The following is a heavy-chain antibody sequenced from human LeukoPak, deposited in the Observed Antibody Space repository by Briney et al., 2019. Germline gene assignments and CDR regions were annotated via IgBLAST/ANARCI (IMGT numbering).Heavy chain of an antibody. CDR3: ARDNDYGDY. V-gene: IGHV3-64D*06. CDR2: IRSNGGST. J-gene: IGHJ4*02. CDR1: GFTFSSYA. Sequence: GGSLRLSCSASGFTFSSYAMHWVRQAPGKGLEDVSAIRSNGGSTYYADSVKDRFTISRDNSKNTLYLQMSSLRTEDTAVYYCARDNDYGDYWGQGTLVTVSS.